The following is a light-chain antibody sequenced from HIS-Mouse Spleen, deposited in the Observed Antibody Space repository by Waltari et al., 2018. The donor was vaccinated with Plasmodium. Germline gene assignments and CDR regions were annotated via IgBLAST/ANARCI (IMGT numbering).Light chain of an antibody. J-gene: IGLJ2*01. V-gene: IGLV3-1*01. CDR3: QAWDSSTVV. Sequence: SSELTQPPSVSVSPGQTARIPCPGDKLGDKYACWYQQKPGQSPVLVIYQDSKRPSGIPERFSGSNSGNTATLTISGTQAMDEADYYCQAWDSSTVVFGGGTKLTVL. CDR2: QDS. CDR1: KLGDKY.